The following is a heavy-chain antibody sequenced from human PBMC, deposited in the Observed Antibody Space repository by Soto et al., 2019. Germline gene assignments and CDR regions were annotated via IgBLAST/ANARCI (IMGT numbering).Heavy chain of an antibody. CDR3: ARDYTAMVLGY. Sequence: QVQLVESGGGVVQPVRSLRLSCAASGFTFSSYGMHWVRQAPGKGLEWVAVIWYDGSNKYYADSVKGRFTISRDNSKNTLYLQMNSLRAEDTAVYYCARDYTAMVLGYWGQGTLVTVSS. CDR2: IWYDGSNK. J-gene: IGHJ4*02. V-gene: IGHV3-33*01. CDR1: GFTFSSYG. D-gene: IGHD5-18*01.